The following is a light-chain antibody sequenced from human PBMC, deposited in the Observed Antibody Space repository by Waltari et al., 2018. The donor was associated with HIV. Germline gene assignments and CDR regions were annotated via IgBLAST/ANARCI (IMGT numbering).Light chain of an antibody. CDR2: DVN. CDR1: SSYVDTF. V-gene: IGLV2-11*01. CDR3: CSHAGNFIFV. Sequence: QSALTQPHSVSGSPGQSLTISCTGTSSYVDTFVSWYQQHPGKAPKVIIYDVNKRPSGVPDRFSGSKSGNTASLTISCLQAEDEADYHCCSHAGNFIFVFGTGTKVTVL. J-gene: IGLJ1*01.